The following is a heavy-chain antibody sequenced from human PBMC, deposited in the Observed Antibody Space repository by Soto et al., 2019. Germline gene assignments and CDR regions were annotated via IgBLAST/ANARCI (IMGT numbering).Heavy chain of an antibody. CDR2: ITAYNGNT. D-gene: IGHD4-17*01. V-gene: IGHV1-18*01. J-gene: IGHJ4*02. Sequence: QVQLVQSGAEVKKPGASVKVSCKASGYTFSSYGISWVRQAPGQGLEWMGWITAYNGNTNNAQNFQGRVTMSIDISTSTAYMELRSLRSDDTAVYYCSRRAYGDYWGQGTRVTVSS. CDR3: SRRAYGDY. CDR1: GYTFSSYG.